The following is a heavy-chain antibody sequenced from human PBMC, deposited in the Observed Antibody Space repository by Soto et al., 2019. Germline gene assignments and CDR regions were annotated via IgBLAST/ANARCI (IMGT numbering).Heavy chain of an antibody. V-gene: IGHV3-48*02. CDR1: GFTFSSYA. CDR3: AGPRWVGGGYPLGY. CDR2: ISSSSSTI. J-gene: IGHJ4*02. D-gene: IGHD1-26*01. Sequence: EVQLVESGGGLVQPGGSLRLSCAASGFTFSSYAMNWVRQAPGKGLEWVSYISSSSSTIYYADSVKGRFTISRDNAKNSLYLQMNSLRDEDTAVYYCAGPRWVGGGYPLGYWGQGTLVTVSS.